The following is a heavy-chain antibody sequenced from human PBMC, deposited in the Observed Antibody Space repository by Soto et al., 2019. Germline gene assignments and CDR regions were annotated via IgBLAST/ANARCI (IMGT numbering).Heavy chain of an antibody. CDR1: GFTFSDYY. CDR2: ISSSGSTI. D-gene: IGHD6-19*01. Sequence: GALSVSCADAGFTFSDYYMSWIRQAPGKGLEWVSYISSSGSTIYYADSVKGRFTISRDNAKNSLYLQMNSLRAEETAVYYCARDKANGYSSGWYGENWFDPWGQGTLVTVSS. J-gene: IGHJ5*02. V-gene: IGHV3-11*01. CDR3: ARDKANGYSSGWYGENWFDP.